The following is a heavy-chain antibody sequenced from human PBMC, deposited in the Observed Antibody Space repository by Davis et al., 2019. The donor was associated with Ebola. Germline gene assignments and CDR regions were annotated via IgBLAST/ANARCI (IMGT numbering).Heavy chain of an antibody. V-gene: IGHV3-7*03. D-gene: IGHD3-10*01. CDR2: IKEDGTEK. CDR1: GFTFSTYA. Sequence: PGGSLRLSCAASGFTFSTYAMGWVRQAPGKGLEWVANIKEDGTEKHYVDSVKGRFTISRDNAKNSLYVQMNSLRAEDTAVYYCARSGSSYFNWFDPWGQGTLVTVSS. CDR3: ARSGSSYFNWFDP. J-gene: IGHJ5*02.